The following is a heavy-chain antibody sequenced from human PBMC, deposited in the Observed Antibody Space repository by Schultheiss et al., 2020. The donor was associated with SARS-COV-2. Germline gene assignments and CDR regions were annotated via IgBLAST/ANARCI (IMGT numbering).Heavy chain of an antibody. D-gene: IGHD3-3*01. CDR2: IYTSGST. CDR3: ARDGNVAHYYDFWSGYPAYGMDV. J-gene: IGHJ6*02. Sequence: SETLSLTCAVYGGSFSGYYWSWIRQPAGKGLEWIRRIYTSGSTNYNPSLKSRVTMSVDTSKNQFSLKLSSVTAADTAVYYCARDGNVAHYYDFWSGYPAYGMDVWGQGTTVTVSS. V-gene: IGHV4-4*07. CDR1: GGSFSGYY.